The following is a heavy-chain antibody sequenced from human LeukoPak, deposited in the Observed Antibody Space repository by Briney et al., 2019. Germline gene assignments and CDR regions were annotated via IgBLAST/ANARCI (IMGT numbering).Heavy chain of an antibody. Sequence: GGSLSLSCAASGFTFSNYAMSWVRQAPGKGLEWVSVISGSGGSTYHADSVKGQFTISRDNSNNTLYLQMNSLRAEDTAIYYCAKVRSAVVAAATNYWGQGTLVTVSS. CDR3: AKVRSAVVAAATNY. CDR1: GFTFSNYA. V-gene: IGHV3-23*01. D-gene: IGHD2-15*01. CDR2: ISGSGGST. J-gene: IGHJ4*02.